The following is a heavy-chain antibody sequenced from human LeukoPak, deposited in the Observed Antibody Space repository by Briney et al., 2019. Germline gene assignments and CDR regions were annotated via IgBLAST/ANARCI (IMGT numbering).Heavy chain of an antibody. CDR3: ARVDRYHYFLDV. CDR2: IMPLFNTA. V-gene: IGHV1-69*05. Sequence: SVTVSCKASGGTFSSYSITWVRQAPGQGLEWMGGIMPLFNTANYAQQFQGRVTITTDESTSTAYMELSSLRFEDTAMYYCARVDRYHYFLDVWPRGPRSPSP. J-gene: IGHJ6*03. CDR1: GGTFSSYS.